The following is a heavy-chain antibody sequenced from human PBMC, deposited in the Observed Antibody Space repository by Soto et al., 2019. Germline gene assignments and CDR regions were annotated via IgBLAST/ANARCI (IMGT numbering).Heavy chain of an antibody. CDR2: IFWDDDK. D-gene: IGHD2-21*02. Sequence: GSGPTLVNPTQTLTLTCTFSGFSLSTTGVGVGWIRQPPGKALEWLALIFWDDDKRYSPSLKSRLTTSKDTSKTQVVLTMTNMSPVDTATYYCARYRDSPDYWGQGTVVTVSS. CDR1: GFSLSTTGVG. CDR3: ARYRDSPDY. V-gene: IGHV2-5*02. J-gene: IGHJ4*02.